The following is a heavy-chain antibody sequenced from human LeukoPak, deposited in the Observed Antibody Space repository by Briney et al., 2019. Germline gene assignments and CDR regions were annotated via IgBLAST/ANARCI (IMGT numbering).Heavy chain of an antibody. J-gene: IGHJ4*02. CDR2: IYYSGST. D-gene: IGHD5-18*01. CDR1: GGSISSYY. V-gene: IGHV4-59*12. CDR3: ARDVDTAALGY. Sequence: SETLSLTCTVSGGSISSYYWSWIRQPPGKGLEWIGYIYYSGSTNYNPSLKSRVTISVDTSKNQFSLKLNSVSAADTAVYYCARDVDTAALGYWGQGTLVTVSS.